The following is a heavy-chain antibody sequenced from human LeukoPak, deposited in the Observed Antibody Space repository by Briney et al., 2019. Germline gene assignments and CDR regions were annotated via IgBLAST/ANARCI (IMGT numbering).Heavy chain of an antibody. CDR1: GFTFSSYW. Sequence: GGSLRLSCAASGFTFSSYWMNWARQAPGKGLEWVASINHNGNVNYYVDSVKGRFTISRDNAKNSLYLQMSNLRAEDTAVYFCARGGGLDVWGQGGTVTVSS. J-gene: IGHJ6*02. V-gene: IGHV3-7*03. CDR2: INHNGNVN. CDR3: ARGGGLDV. D-gene: IGHD3-16*01.